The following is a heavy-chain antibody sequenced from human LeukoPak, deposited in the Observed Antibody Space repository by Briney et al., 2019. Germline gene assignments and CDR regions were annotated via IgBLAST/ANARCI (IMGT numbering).Heavy chain of an antibody. CDR3: ARVSQPRSNIAVADY. D-gene: IGHD6-19*01. CDR2: MQYDGSDK. J-gene: IGHJ4*02. CDR1: GFSFSNYG. V-gene: IGHV3-30*02. Sequence: GGSLRLSCLASGFSFSNYGTHWVRQAPGKGLEWVTFMQYDGSDKFYADSVKGRFTISRDNSKNTVYLQMVSLRTEDTAVYYCARVSQPRSNIAVADYWGQGTLVTVSS.